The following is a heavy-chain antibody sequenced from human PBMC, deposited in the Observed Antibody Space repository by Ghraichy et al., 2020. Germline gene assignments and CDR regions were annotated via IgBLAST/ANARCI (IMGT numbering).Heavy chain of an antibody. CDR2: IIPLFGTA. D-gene: IGHD1-26*01. J-gene: IGHJ4*02. V-gene: IGHV1-69*13. Sequence: SVKVSCKACRGNFKSFATSWVRQAPGQVHEGLGGIIPLFGTATNAKKFQDRVTITADESTTTAYMELSSLRSEDTALYYCARHRGYYVYYFDLWGQGTQVTVSS. CDR3: ARHRGYYVYYFDL. CDR1: RGNFKSFA.